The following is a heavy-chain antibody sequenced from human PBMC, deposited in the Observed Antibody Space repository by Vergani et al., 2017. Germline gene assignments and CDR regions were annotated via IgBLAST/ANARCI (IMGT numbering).Heavy chain of an antibody. J-gene: IGHJ6*02. CDR1: GDSVSSNSAA. Sequence: QVQLQQSGPGLVKPSQTLSLTCAISGDSVSSNSAAWNWIRQSPSRGLEWLGRTYYRSKWYNDYAVSVKSRITINPDTSKNQFSLQLNSVTPEDTAVYYCAREGVDIVATITSSIYYYYGMDVWGQGTTVTVSS. V-gene: IGHV6-1*01. CDR3: AREGVDIVATITSSIYYYYGMDV. D-gene: IGHD5-12*01. CDR2: TYYRSKWYN.